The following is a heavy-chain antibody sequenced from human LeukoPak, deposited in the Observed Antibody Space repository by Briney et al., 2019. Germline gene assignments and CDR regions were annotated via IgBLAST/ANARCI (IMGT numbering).Heavy chain of an antibody. CDR2: IYYSGST. J-gene: IGHJ6*02. Sequence: SETLSLTCTVSGGSISSYYWSWIRQPPGKGLEWIGYIYYSGSTNYNPSLKSRVTISVDTSKNPFSLKLSSVTAADTDVYYCARHEELYYGDYGNLYYYYGMDVWGQGTTVTVSS. CDR3: ARHEELYYGDYGNLYYYYGMDV. CDR1: GGSISSYY. V-gene: IGHV4-59*08. D-gene: IGHD4-17*01.